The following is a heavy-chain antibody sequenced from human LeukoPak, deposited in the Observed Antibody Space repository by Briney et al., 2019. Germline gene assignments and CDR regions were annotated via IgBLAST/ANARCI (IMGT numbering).Heavy chain of an antibody. CDR3: AREREPTAFDY. J-gene: IGHJ4*02. D-gene: IGHD1-26*01. CDR2: MYYSESA. CDR1: GGSVSTGSYY. Sequence: PSQTLSLTCTVSGGSVSTGSYYWSWIRQPPGKGLEWIGYMYYSESANYNPSLKSRVTISVDTSKNQFSLNLNSVTAADTAMYYCAREREPTAFDYWGQGTLVSVSS. V-gene: IGHV4-61*01.